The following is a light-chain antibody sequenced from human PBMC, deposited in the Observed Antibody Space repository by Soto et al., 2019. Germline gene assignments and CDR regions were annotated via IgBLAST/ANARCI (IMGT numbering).Light chain of an antibody. CDR3: AAWDDSLGGLYV. Sequence: QSVLTQPPSASGTPGQTVTISCSGSSSNIGTNTVDWYQQLPGTAPKVLIHSNNQWSSGVPDRFSGSKSGTSASLAISGLQSEDEADYYCAAWDDSLGGLYVFGSGTKVTVL. CDR2: SNN. CDR1: SSNIGTNT. J-gene: IGLJ1*01. V-gene: IGLV1-44*01.